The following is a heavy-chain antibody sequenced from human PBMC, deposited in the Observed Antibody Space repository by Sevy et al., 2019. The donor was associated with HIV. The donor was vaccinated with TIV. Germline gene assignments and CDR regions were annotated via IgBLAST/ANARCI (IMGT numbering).Heavy chain of an antibody. Sequence: SETLSLTCTVSSGSISSSSYYWGWIRQPPGKGLEWIGTIYYSGSTYYNPSLKSRVTISVDTSKNQFSLKLSSVTAADTAVYYCASYGGNPADVAFDIWGHGTMVTVSS. CDR2: IYYSGST. CDR3: ASYGGNPADVAFDI. V-gene: IGHV4-39*01. J-gene: IGHJ3*02. CDR1: SGSISSSSYY. D-gene: IGHD4-17*01.